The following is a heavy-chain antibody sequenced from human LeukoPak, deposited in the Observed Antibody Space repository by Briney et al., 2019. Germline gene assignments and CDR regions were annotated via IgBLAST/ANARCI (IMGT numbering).Heavy chain of an antibody. D-gene: IGHD4-17*01. CDR3: AKDFGQDYGDYGWFDP. CDR1: GFTFSSYA. J-gene: IGHJ5*02. Sequence: GGSLRLSCAASGFTFSSYAMSWVRQAPGKGLEWVSAISGSGGSTYYADSVKGRFTISRDNSKNTLYLQMNSLRAEDTAVYYCAKDFGQDYGDYGWFDPWGQGTLVTVSS. CDR2: ISGSGGST. V-gene: IGHV3-23*01.